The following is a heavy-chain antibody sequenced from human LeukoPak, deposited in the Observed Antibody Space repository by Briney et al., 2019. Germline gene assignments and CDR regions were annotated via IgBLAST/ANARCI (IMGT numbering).Heavy chain of an antibody. V-gene: IGHV4-59*08. Sequence: SETLSLTCSVSGCAVREYKFWTWIRTSPKKRLEWIGYFSNGGSTEYNPSLRSRVTISLDTSKNQFSLKLISMTTADRAVYYCARQFKGLLDSWGQGTLVTVSS. CDR2: FSNGGST. CDR1: GCAVREYKF. CDR3: ARQFKGLLDS. J-gene: IGHJ4*02.